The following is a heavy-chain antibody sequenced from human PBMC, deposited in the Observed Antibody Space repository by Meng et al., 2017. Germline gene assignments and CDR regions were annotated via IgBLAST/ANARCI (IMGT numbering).Heavy chain of an antibody. CDR3: ARDDYSNYLPFDY. V-gene: IGHV1-69*01. CDR2: IIPIFGTA. Sequence: VPVVRSGAEGKNPGPAVKVSCQASGGTFSSYAISWVRQAPGQGLEWMGGIIPIFGTANYAQKFQGRVTITADESTSTAYMELSSLRSEDTAVYYCARDDYSNYLPFDYWGQGTLVTVSS. CDR1: GGTFSSYA. D-gene: IGHD4-11*01. J-gene: IGHJ4*02.